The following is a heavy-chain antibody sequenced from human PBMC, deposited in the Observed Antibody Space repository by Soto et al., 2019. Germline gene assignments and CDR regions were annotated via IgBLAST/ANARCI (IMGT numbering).Heavy chain of an antibody. V-gene: IGHV5-51*01. J-gene: IGHJ6*02. D-gene: IGHD4-4*01. CDR1: GYSFTNFW. CDR3: ARRNTMDV. CDR2: IYPRDSDI. Sequence: GESLKISCKASGYSFTNFWIAWVRQMPGKGLEWMGSIYPRDSDIRYSPSFKGQVTISVDKSTTTAYVQWSSLKASDTDIYYCARRNTMDVWGQGTAVTVYS.